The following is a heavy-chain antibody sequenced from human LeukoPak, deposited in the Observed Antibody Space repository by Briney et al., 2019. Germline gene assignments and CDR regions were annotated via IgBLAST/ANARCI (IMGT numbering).Heavy chain of an antibody. CDR2: ISGSGGST. Sequence: GGSLRLSCAASGFTFSSYGMSWARQAPGKGLEWVSAISGSGGSTYYADSVKGRFTISRDKSKNMLYLQMNSLRAEDTALYFCARVPLYCSGGSCYHFDYWGQGTLVTVSS. D-gene: IGHD2-15*01. CDR3: ARVPLYCSGGSCYHFDY. V-gene: IGHV3-23*01. J-gene: IGHJ4*02. CDR1: GFTFSSYG.